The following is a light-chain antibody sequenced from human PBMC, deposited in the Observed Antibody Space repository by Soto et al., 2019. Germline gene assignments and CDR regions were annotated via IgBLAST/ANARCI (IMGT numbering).Light chain of an antibody. V-gene: IGKV4-1*01. Sequence: DIVMTQSPHSLAVSLGERATINCKSSQSVLYSSDNKNYLAWYQQKPGQPPKLLIYWASTRESGVPDRFSGGGSGTDFTLTISSLQAEDVAVYYCQQYYRPPLTFGGGTKVEIK. CDR3: QQYYRPPLT. CDR1: QSVLYSSDNKNY. CDR2: WAS. J-gene: IGKJ4*01.